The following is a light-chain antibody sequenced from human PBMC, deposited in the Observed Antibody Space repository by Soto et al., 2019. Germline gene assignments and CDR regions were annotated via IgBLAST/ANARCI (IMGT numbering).Light chain of an antibody. CDR3: ALSLGSDVV. CDR2: STN. J-gene: IGLJ3*02. Sequence: QAVVTQEPSFSVSPGGTVTITCGLSTGSVASNNNPSWYQQTPGQAPRTLLYSTNTRSSGVPDRFSGSILGNTAALTITGAQKDDESYYYCALSLGSDVVFGGGTKLTVL. CDR1: TGSVASNNN. V-gene: IGLV8-61*01.